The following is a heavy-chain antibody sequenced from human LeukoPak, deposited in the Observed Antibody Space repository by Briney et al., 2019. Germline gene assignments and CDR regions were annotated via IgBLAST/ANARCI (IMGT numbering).Heavy chain of an antibody. CDR3: ARDGDCGWYYRNWFDP. D-gene: IGHD6-19*01. V-gene: IGHV1-69*13. CDR1: GGTFISYA. CDR2: IIPIFGTA. J-gene: IGHJ5*02. Sequence: SVKVSCKASGGTFISYAISWVRQAPGQGLEWMGGIIPIFGTANYAQKFQGRVTITADESTSTAYMELSSLRSEDTAVYYCARDGDCGWYYRNWFDPWGQGTLVTVSS.